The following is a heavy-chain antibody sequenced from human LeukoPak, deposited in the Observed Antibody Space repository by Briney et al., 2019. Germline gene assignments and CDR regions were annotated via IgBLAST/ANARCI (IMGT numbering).Heavy chain of an antibody. CDR3: ASCYDSSGYWIDY. CDR2: IWYDGSNK. V-gene: IGHV3-33*01. D-gene: IGHD3-22*01. Sequence: PGGSLRLSCAASGFTFSRYGMHWVRQAPGKGLEWVAVIWYDGSNKYYADSVKGRFTISRDNSKNTLYLQMNSLRAEDTAVYYCASCYDSSGYWIDYWGQGNLVTVSS. J-gene: IGHJ4*02. CDR1: GFTFSRYG.